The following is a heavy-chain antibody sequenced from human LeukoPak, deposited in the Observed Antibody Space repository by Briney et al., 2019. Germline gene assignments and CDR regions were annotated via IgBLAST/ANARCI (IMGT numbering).Heavy chain of an antibody. Sequence: GGSLRLSCAASGFTFSSYWMSWVRQAPGKGLEWVANIKQDGSEKYYVDSVKGRFTISRDNAKNSLYLQMNSLRAEDTAVYYCARESYSSGYYYRLAYPDYWGQGTLVTVSS. CDR3: ARESYSSGYYYRLAYPDY. CDR1: GFTFSSYW. CDR2: IKQDGSEK. V-gene: IGHV3-7*01. D-gene: IGHD3-22*01. J-gene: IGHJ4*02.